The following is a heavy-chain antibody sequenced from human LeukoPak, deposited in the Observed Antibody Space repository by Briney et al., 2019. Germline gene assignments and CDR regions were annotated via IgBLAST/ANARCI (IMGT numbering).Heavy chain of an antibody. CDR3: ARGGVYSTSAVDY. CDR1: GFPFEDYG. CDR2: INWNSEIT. V-gene: IGHV3-20*04. Sequence: GGSLRLSCAASGFPFEDYGMSWVRQGPGKGLEWVAGINWNSEITAYADSVKGRFTISRDNAKNSLYLQMNSLRAEDTAVYYCARGGVYSTSAVDYWGQGTLVTVSS. D-gene: IGHD6-6*01. J-gene: IGHJ4*02.